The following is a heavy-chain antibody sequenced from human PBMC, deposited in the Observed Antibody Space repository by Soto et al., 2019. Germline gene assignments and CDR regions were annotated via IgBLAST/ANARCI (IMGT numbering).Heavy chain of an antibody. V-gene: IGHV1-18*01. CDR3: ARVGNYYRSGNPRPHHLYPMDV. J-gene: IGHJ6*02. Sequence: ASVKVSCKASGYTFTSYGISWVRQAPGQGLEWMGWISAFNGNTNYAQKLQGRVTMTTDTSTTTAYMELSSLRSEDTAVYYCARVGNYYRSGNPRPHHLYPMDVWGQGTTVTVSS. CDR2: ISAFNGNT. D-gene: IGHD3-10*01. CDR1: GYTFTSYG.